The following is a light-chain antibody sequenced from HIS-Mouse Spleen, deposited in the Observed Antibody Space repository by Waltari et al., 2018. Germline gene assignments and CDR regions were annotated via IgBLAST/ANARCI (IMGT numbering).Light chain of an antibody. CDR2: GAS. CDR3: QEYNNWVPGP. Sequence: EIVMTQSPATLSVSPGERPTLPCRASQSVSSNLACYQQKPGHAPRLLIYGASTRATGIPARFSGSGSGAEFTHNISSLPSEDFAVYFCQEYNNWVPGPFGGRTKVEIK. CDR1: QSVSSN. V-gene: IGKV3-15*01. J-gene: IGKJ4*02.